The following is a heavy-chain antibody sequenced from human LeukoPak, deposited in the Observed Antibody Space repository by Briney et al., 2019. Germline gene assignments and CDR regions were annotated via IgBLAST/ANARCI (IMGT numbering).Heavy chain of an antibody. D-gene: IGHD2-2*02. CDR1: GFTFSSYG. CDR2: IWYDGSNK. V-gene: IGHV3-33*01. CDR3: AILGPHCSSTSCYTSVDY. Sequence: GRSLRLSCAASGFTFSSYGMHWVRRAPGKGLEWVAVIWYDGSNKYYADSVKGRFTISRDNSKNTLYLQMNSLRAEDTAVYYCAILGPHCSSTSCYTSVDYWGQGTLVTVSS. J-gene: IGHJ4*02.